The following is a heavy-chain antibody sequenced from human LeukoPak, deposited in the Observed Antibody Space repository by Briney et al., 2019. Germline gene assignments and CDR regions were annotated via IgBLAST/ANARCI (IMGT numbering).Heavy chain of an antibody. Sequence: GGSLRLSCVVSGFTFSSYSMNWVRQAPGKGLEWVSSISSSSSYIYYADSVKGRFTISRDNAKNSLYLQMNSLRAEDTAVYYCARVNIAVAGTTLFDYWGQGTLVTVSS. V-gene: IGHV3-21*01. CDR3: ARVNIAVAGTTLFDY. D-gene: IGHD6-19*01. CDR1: GFTFSSYS. J-gene: IGHJ4*02. CDR2: ISSSSSYI.